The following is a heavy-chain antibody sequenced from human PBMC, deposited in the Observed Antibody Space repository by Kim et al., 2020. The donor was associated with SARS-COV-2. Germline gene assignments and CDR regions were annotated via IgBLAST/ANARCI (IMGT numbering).Heavy chain of an antibody. CDR2: N. D-gene: IGHD6-19*01. CDR3: ARESSSGWRDY. Sequence: NDYAVSVKSRITINPDTSKNQFSLQLNSVTPEDTAVYYCARESSSGWRDYWGQGTLVTVSS. J-gene: IGHJ4*02. V-gene: IGHV6-1*01.